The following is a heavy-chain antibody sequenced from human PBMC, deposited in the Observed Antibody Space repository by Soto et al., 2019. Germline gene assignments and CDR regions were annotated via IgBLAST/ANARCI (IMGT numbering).Heavy chain of an antibody. CDR1: GGTFSSYA. V-gene: IGHV1-69*06. D-gene: IGHD3-10*01. Sequence: QVQLVQSGAEVKKPGSSVKVSCKASGGTFSSYAISWVRQAPGQGLEWMGGIIPIFGTANYAQKFQGRVRIPGDKSTSTADMGLSSLRFEDTAGYYCAGGELAPLAFDIGGQGTMVTVSS. CDR3: AGGELAPLAFDI. J-gene: IGHJ3*02. CDR2: IIPIFGTA.